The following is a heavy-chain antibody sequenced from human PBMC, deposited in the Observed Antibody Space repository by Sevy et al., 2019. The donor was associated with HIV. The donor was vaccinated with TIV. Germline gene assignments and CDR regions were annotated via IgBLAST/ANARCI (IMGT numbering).Heavy chain of an antibody. CDR2: FSSSGSTI. V-gene: IGHV3-11*01. Sequence: GGSLRLTCAASGFTFSDYYMSWIRQAPGKGLEWVSYFSSSGSTIYYADSVKGRFTISRDNAKNSLYLQMNSLRAEDTAVYYCAREKRVAARPWYFDYWGQGTLVTVSS. J-gene: IGHJ4*02. D-gene: IGHD6-6*01. CDR3: AREKRVAARPWYFDY. CDR1: GFTFSDYY.